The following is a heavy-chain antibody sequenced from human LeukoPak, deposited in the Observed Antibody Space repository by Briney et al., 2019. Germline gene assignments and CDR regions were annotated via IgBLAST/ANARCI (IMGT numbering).Heavy chain of an antibody. CDR1: GFPFSSYA. D-gene: IGHD2-21*01. Sequence: PGGSLRPSCSASGFPFSSYAMHWVRQAPGKGLEYVSAISSNGGSTYYADSVKGRFTISRDNSKNTLYLQMSSLRAEDTAVYYCVKDYDIVGWNWFDPWGQGTLVTVSS. CDR3: VKDYDIVGWNWFDP. J-gene: IGHJ5*02. CDR2: ISSNGGST. V-gene: IGHV3-64D*06.